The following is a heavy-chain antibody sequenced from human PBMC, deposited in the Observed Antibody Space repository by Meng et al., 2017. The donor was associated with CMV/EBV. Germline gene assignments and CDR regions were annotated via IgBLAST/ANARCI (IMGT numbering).Heavy chain of an antibody. V-gene: IGHV3-30*02. CDR1: GFTFSSYG. D-gene: IGHD6-19*01. Sequence: GESLKISCAASGFTFSSYGMHWVRQAPGKGLEWVAFIRYDGSNKYYADSAKGRFTISRDNSKNTLYLQMNSLRAEDTAVYYCAKDYWLGWYAEYYFDYWGQGTLVTVSS. CDR3: AKDYWLGWYAEYYFDY. CDR2: IRYDGSNK. J-gene: IGHJ4*02.